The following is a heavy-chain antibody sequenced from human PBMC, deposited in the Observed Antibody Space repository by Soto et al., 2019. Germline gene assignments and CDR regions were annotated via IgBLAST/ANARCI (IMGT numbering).Heavy chain of an antibody. CDR1: GGSVSSGSYY. CDR2: IYYSGST. J-gene: IGHJ3*02. CDR3: ASRPIVGGDLGAFDI. Sequence: PSETLSLTCTVSGGSVSSGSYYWSWIRQPPGKGLEWIGYIYYSGSTNYNPSLKSRVAISVDTSKNQFSLKLSSVTAADTAVYYCASRPIVGGDLGAFDIWGQGTMVTVSS. D-gene: IGHD1-26*01. V-gene: IGHV4-61*01.